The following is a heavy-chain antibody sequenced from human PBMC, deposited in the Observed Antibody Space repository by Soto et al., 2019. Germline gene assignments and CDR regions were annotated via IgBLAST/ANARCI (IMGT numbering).Heavy chain of an antibody. J-gene: IGHJ5*02. CDR2: IWYDGTTK. V-gene: IGHV3-33*01. CDR3: ARDVDRTSHLDWFDE. D-gene: IGHD5-12*01. CDR1: RFSLSGYG. Sequence: GGSLXLSCEAYRFSLSGYGMHWVRQAPGKGLAWVAVIWYDGTTKTYADSVKGRFTISRDSSKNTVYLQMDSLKVEDRAVYYCARDVDRTSHLDWFDEWGQGVMVTVSS.